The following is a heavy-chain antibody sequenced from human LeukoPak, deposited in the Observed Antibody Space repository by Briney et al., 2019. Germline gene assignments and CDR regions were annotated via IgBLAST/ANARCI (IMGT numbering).Heavy chain of an antibody. V-gene: IGHV4-39*07. CDR3: ARDKGHFDVDY. D-gene: IGHD3-9*01. CDR2: IDFRGNT. J-gene: IGHJ4*02. CDR1: GASIRSTDYY. Sequence: PSETLSLTCTVSGASIRSTDYYWSWIRQAPGKGLEWIGSIDFRGNTYYIPSLMSRLTISADTAKNQFSLKLNSVTAADTAVYYCARDKGHFDVDYWGQGTLVTVSS.